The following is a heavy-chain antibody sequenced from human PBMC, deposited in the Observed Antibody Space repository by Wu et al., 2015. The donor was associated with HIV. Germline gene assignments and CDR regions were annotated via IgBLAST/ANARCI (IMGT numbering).Heavy chain of an antibody. Sequence: VKKPGASVKVSCKASGYTFTSYDINWVRQAPGQGLEWMGIINPSGGSTSYAQKFQGRVTMTRDTSTSTVYMELSSLRSEDTAVYYCARASSSGWFDPWGQGTLVTVSS. CDR2: INPSGGST. V-gene: IGHV1-46*01. CDR1: GYTFTSYD. D-gene: IGHD2-2*01. J-gene: IGHJ5*02. CDR3: ARASSSGWFDP.